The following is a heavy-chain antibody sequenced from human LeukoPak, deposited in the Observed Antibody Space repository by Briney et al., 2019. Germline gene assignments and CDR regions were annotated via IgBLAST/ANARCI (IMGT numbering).Heavy chain of an antibody. CDR3: ARETGIGIAVAGTEFDY. CDR1: GYTFTDYY. V-gene: IGHV1-2*06. Sequence: ASVKVSCKASGYTFTDYYMHWVRQAPGQGLEWMGRINPNSGGTNYAQKFQGRVTMTRDTSISTAYMELSRLRSDDTAVYYCARETGIGIAVAGTEFDYWGQGTLVTVSS. CDR2: INPNSGGT. D-gene: IGHD6-19*01. J-gene: IGHJ4*02.